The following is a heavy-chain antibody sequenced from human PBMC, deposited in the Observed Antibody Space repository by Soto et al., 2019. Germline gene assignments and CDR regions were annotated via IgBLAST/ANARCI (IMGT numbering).Heavy chain of an antibody. V-gene: IGHV4-59*01. D-gene: IGHD6-19*01. CDR2: IYYTGST. Sequence: PSETLSLTCTVSGGSISTYYWSWIRQPPGKGLEWIGSIYYTGSTNYNPSLKSRVTISVDTSKSQFSLKLNSVTAADTAVYYCARVSPSYTSGWYYFDYWGQGTLVAVSS. J-gene: IGHJ4*02. CDR3: ARVSPSYTSGWYYFDY. CDR1: GGSISTYY.